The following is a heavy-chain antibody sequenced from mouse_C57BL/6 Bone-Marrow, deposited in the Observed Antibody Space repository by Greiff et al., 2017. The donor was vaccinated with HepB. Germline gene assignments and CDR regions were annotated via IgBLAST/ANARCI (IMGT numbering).Heavy chain of an antibody. V-gene: IGHV2-2*01. CDR3: ASRTTGGTWFAY. CDR2: IWSGGST. D-gene: IGHD1-1*01. Sequence: QVQLQQSGPGLVQPSQSLSITCTVSGFSLTSYGVHWVRQSPGKGLEWLGVIWSGGSTDYNAAFMSRLTIITDNSKSQVFFKMNSLQADDTAIYYCASRTTGGTWFAYWGQGTLVTVSA. J-gene: IGHJ3*01. CDR1: GFSLTSYG.